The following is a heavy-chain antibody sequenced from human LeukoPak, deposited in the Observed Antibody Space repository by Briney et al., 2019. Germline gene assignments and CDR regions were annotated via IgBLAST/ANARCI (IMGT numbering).Heavy chain of an antibody. CDR2: MNPNSGNT. Sequence: GASVKVSCKASGYTFTNYAISWVRQATGQGLEWMGWMNPNSGNTGYAQKLQGRVTMTTDTSTSTAYMELRSLRSDDTAVYYCASSFGYYGSGSFDYWGQGTLVTVSS. V-gene: IGHV1-18*01. J-gene: IGHJ4*02. D-gene: IGHD3-10*01. CDR3: ASSFGYYGSGSFDY. CDR1: GYTFTNYA.